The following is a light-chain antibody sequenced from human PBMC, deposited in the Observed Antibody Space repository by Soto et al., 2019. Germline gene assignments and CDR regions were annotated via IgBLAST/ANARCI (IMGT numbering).Light chain of an antibody. CDR3: AQYGSSPRT. J-gene: IGKJ1*01. Sequence: DIQMTQSPSSLSASVLDRVSISFLAGQSISSYLNWYQQKPGKAPKLLIYAASSLQSGVPSRFSGSGSGTDFTLTISRLEPEDFAVYYCAQYGSSPRTFGQGTKVDIK. CDR1: QSISSY. CDR2: AAS. V-gene: IGKV1-39*01.